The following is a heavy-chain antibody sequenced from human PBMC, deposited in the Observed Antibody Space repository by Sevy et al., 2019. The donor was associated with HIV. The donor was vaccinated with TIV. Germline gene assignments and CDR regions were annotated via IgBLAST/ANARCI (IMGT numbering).Heavy chain of an antibody. D-gene: IGHD2-15*01. V-gene: IGHV3-15*01. Sequence: GGSLRLSCAASGLSFSNAGMAWVRQAPGKGLEWVGRIRSETGGGTTDFAAFAKGKFTIPRDDPKNTLILQMNSLKTEDTAVYYCAIDHRRDGMVVVPFEKWGLGTLVTVSS. CDR2: IRSETGGGTT. CDR1: GLSFSNAG. J-gene: IGHJ1*01. CDR3: AIDHRRDGMVVVPFEK.